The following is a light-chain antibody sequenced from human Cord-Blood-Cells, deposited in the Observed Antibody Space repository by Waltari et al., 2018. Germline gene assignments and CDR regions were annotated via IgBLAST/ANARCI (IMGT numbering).Light chain of an antibody. Sequence: DIQMTQSPSSLSASVGDRVTITCRASQSISSYLNWDQQKQGKAPKRLIYAASSLQSGVPSRFSGSGSGTEFTLTSSSLQPEDFATYYCQQSYRTPPLTFGGGTKVEIK. CDR3: QQSYRTPPLT. V-gene: IGKV1-39*01. CDR1: QSISSY. J-gene: IGKJ4*01. CDR2: AAS.